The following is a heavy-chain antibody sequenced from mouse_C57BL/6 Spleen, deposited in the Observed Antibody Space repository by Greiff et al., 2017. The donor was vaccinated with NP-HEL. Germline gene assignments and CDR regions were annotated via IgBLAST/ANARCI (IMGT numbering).Heavy chain of an antibody. D-gene: IGHD1-1*01. Sequence: EVKLMESGGGLVKPGGSLKLSCAASGFTFSSYAMSWVRQTPEKRLEWVATISDGGSYTYYPDNVKGRFTISRDNAKNNLYLQMSHLKSEDTAMYYCARDYGSSYADWYFDVWGTGTTVTVSS. CDR3: ARDYGSSYADWYFDV. CDR1: GFTFSSYA. CDR2: ISDGGSYT. J-gene: IGHJ1*03. V-gene: IGHV5-4*01.